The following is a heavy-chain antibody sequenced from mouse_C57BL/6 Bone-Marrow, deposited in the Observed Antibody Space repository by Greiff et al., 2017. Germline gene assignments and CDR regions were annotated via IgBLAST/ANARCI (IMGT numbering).Heavy chain of an antibody. CDR1: GYTFTSYW. CDR3: ARRGELLRMMDY. D-gene: IGHD1-1*01. Sequence: QVQLQQPGAELVRPGSSVKLSCKASGYTFTSYWMDWVKQRPGQGLEWIGNIYPSDSETHYNQKFKDKATLTVDKSSSTAYMQLSSLTSEDSAVYYCARRGELLRMMDYWGQGTSVTVSS. J-gene: IGHJ4*01. V-gene: IGHV1-61*01. CDR2: IYPSDSET.